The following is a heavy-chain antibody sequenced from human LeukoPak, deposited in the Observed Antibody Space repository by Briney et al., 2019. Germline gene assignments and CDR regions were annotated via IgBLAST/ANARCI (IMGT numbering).Heavy chain of an antibody. D-gene: IGHD1-1*01. J-gene: IGHJ2*01. CDR3: VRGRDNADWYFDL. V-gene: IGHV4-59*01. Sequence: SETLSLTSTVSGGSIRSYYWSWVRQPPGKGLEWIGYFYYSGSTNYNPSLKSRVTISVDTSKNQFSLKLNSVTAADTAVYYCVRGRDNADWYFDLWGRGTLVTVSS. CDR2: FYYSGST. CDR1: GGSIRSYY.